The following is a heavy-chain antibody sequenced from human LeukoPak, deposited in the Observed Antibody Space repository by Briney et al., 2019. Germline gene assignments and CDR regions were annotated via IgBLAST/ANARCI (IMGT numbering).Heavy chain of an antibody. V-gene: IGHV1-8*01. J-gene: IGHJ6*03. Sequence: ASVKVSCKASGYTFTSYDINWVRQATGQGLEWMGWMNPNSGNTGYAQKFQGRVTMTRNTSISTAYMELSSLRSEDTAVYYCARGQGTGYSSGWDYYYMDVWGKGTTVTVSS. CDR1: GYTFTSYD. CDR3: ARGQGTGYSSGWDYYYMDV. CDR2: MNPNSGNT. D-gene: IGHD6-19*01.